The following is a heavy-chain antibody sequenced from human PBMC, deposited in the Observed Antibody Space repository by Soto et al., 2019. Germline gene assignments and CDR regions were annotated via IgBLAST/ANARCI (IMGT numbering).Heavy chain of an antibody. J-gene: IGHJ6*02. CDR3: ARDLIVDGPHHYPMAV. Sequence: AAVKVSCKASGYSLRSHYIHWVRQAPGQGLEWLGWINPNSSGTVYAQKFQGRVTMTRDTSLTTVYMQLNRLTADDTAVYYCARDLIVDGPHHYPMAVWGQRSTVTVSS. D-gene: IGHD3-22*01. CDR2: INPNSSGT. CDR1: GYSLRSHY. V-gene: IGHV1-2*02.